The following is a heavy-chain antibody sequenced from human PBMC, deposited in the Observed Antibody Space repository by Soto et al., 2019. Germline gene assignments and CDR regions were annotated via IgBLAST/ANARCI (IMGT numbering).Heavy chain of an antibody. CDR1: GFTFYSSA. CDR3: AKPSGGSYPESRVFDS. J-gene: IGHJ4*02. D-gene: IGHD1-26*01. V-gene: IGHV3-23*01. CDR2: ISTTGGNT. Sequence: GGSLRLSCAASGFTFYSSAMSWVRQAPGKGLEWVSAISTTGGNTLYADSVKGRFTISGDNSKNTLYLQMNSLRAEDTAIYSCAKPSGGSYPESRVFDSWGQGTRVTVSS.